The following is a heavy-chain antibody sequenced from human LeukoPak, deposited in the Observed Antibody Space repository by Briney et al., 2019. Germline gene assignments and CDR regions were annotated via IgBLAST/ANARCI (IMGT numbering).Heavy chain of an antibody. CDR2: IYPGDSDT. J-gene: IGHJ4*02. D-gene: IGHD6-13*01. CDR1: GYSFTSYW. CDR3: ARVPYSSSRYFAETMYYFDY. Sequence: GESLKISCKGSGYSFTSYWTGWVRQMPGKGLEWMGIIYPGDSDTRYSPSFQGQVTISADKSISTAYLQWSSLKASDTAMYYCARVPYSSSRYFAETMYYFDYWGQGTLVTVSS. V-gene: IGHV5-51*01.